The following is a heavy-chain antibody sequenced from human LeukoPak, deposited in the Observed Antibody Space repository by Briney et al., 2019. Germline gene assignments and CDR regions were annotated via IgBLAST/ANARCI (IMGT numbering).Heavy chain of an antibody. CDR3: AKDRRGYYASGSYYTDY. CDR2: ISGSGGST. D-gene: IGHD3-10*01. J-gene: IGHJ4*02. V-gene: IGHV3-23*01. CDR1: GFTFSTYV. Sequence: GGSLRLSCAASGFTFSTYVMSWVRQAPGKGLEWVSAISGSGGSTYYADSVKGRFTISRDNSKNTLYLQMNSLRAEDTAVYYCAKDRRGYYASGSYYTDYWGQGTLVTVSS.